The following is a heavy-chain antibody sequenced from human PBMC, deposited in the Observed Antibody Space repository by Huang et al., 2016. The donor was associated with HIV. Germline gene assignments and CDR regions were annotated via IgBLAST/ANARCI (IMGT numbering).Heavy chain of an antibody. CDR1: GYIFTNYG. J-gene: IGHJ4*02. CDR3: AKDSGVAVAGTPFDY. D-gene: IGHD6-19*01. Sequence: QVQLVQSGAEVKKPGASVKVSCKASGYIFTNYGFSWVRQAPGRGLEWMGWISAYNGNTNYAQKGQGRVTMTTDTSTSTAYMELRSLRSDDTAVYYCAKDSGVAVAGTPFDYWGQGTLVTVSS. V-gene: IGHV1-18*04. CDR2: ISAYNGNT.